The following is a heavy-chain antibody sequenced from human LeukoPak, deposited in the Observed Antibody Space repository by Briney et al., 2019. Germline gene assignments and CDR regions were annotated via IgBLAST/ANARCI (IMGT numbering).Heavy chain of an antibody. D-gene: IGHD6-6*01. Sequence: SVKVSCKASGGTLSSYAMSWVRQAPGQGLEWMGGIIPIFGTANYAQKIQGRVTITTDESTSTAYMELSSLRSEDTAVYYCARGVHRSSPLYYFDYWGQGTLVTVSS. CDR3: ARGVHRSSPLYYFDY. CDR1: GGTLSSYA. V-gene: IGHV1-69*05. CDR2: IIPIFGTA. J-gene: IGHJ4*02.